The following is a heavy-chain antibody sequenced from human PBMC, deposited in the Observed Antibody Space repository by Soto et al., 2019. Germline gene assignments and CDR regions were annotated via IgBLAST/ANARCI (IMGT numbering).Heavy chain of an antibody. J-gene: IGHJ4*02. Sequence: QVQLVQSGAEVKKPGASVKVSCKASGYTFTSYEINWVRQATGQGLEWMGWMNPNSGNTAYAQRFQGRVTMTRDTSISTAYMELSGLRSEDTAVYYCARGQSWGVAVAGGGDYWGQGTLVNVSS. CDR3: ARGQSWGVAVAGGGDY. CDR2: MNPNSGNT. CDR1: GYTFTSYE. D-gene: IGHD6-19*01. V-gene: IGHV1-8*01.